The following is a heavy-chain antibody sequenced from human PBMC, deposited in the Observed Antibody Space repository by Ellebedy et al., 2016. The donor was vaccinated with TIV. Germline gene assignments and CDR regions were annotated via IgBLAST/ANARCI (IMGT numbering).Heavy chain of an antibody. D-gene: IGHD2-15*01. Sequence: ASVKVSXKASGYTFTNYDINWLRQASGQGLEWIGWMSPHSFNTGYTEGFQGRVTMTIDTSRSTAYMHLSSLTSDDTAVYYCARGLRYCRGVTCYGYGDFDLWGRGTLVTVSS. CDR1: GYTFTNYD. CDR3: ARGLRYCRGVTCYGYGDFDL. J-gene: IGHJ2*01. V-gene: IGHV1-8*01. CDR2: MSPHSFNT.